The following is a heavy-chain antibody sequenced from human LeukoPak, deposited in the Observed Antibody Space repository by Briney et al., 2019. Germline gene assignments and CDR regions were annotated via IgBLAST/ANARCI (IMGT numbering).Heavy chain of an antibody. CDR3: ARGAVVVTAIYFDY. CDR2: IYYSGST. Sequence: SQTLSLTCTVSGGSISSGDYYWSWIRQPPGKGLEWIGYIYYSGSTYYNPSLKSRVTISVDTSKNQFSLKLSSVTAADTAVYYCARGAVVVTAIYFDYWGQGTLVTVSS. J-gene: IGHJ4*02. V-gene: IGHV4-30-4*01. CDR1: GGSISSGDYY. D-gene: IGHD2-21*02.